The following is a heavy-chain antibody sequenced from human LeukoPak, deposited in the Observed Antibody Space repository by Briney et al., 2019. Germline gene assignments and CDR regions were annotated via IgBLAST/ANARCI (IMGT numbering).Heavy chain of an antibody. V-gene: IGHV3-11*05. CDR1: GFTFSDYY. CDR3: VRAVSVSSYYFDC. Sequence: GGSLRLSCADSGFTFSDYYMSWIRQAPGKGLEWISYISSSSSYTNYVDSVKGRFTISRDNAKNSLYLQMNSLRAEDTAVYYCVRAVSVSSYYFDCWGQGTLVTVSS. CDR2: ISSSSSYT. D-gene: IGHD5/OR15-5a*01. J-gene: IGHJ4*02.